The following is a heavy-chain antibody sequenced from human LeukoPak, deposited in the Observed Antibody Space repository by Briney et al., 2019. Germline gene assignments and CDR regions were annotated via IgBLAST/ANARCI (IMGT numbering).Heavy chain of an antibody. D-gene: IGHD1-26*01. CDR3: AKEIRIVGATYILDY. CDR1: GFTISSYA. J-gene: IGHJ4*02. V-gene: IGHV3-23*01. Sequence: GGSLRLSCAASGFTISSYAMSWVRQAPGKGLEWVSAICGSGGSTYYAASVKGRFTISSATTKNSLYLQMTGLRADDTACYCCAKEIRIVGATYILDYWGQGTLVTVSS. CDR2: ICGSGGST.